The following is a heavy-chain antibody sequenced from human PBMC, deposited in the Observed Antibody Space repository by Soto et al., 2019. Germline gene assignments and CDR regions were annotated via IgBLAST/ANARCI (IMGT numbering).Heavy chain of an antibody. D-gene: IGHD6-13*01. J-gene: IGHJ6*02. CDR1: GYTFTSYG. V-gene: IGHV1-18*01. CDR3: ARGAERYSSSWGRYYYGMDV. Sequence: ASVKVSCKASGYTFTSYGISWVRQAPGQGLEWMGWISAYNGNTNYAQKLQGRVTMTTDTSTSTAYMELRSLRSDDTAVYYCARGAERYSSSWGRYYYGMDVWGQGTTVTVSS. CDR2: ISAYNGNT.